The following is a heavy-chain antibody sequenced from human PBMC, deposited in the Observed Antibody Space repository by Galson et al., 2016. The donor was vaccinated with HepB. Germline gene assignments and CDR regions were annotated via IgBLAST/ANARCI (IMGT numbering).Heavy chain of an antibody. V-gene: IGHV2-5*02. CDR3: AHIATMNLVVGRWFDP. Sequence: PALVKPTQTLTLTCTFSGFSLSADGVGVGWIRQPPGKALEWLALIYWDDDKRYSPSLRGRLTISKDTSKNQVVLRITDMDPVDAATYYCAHIATMNLVVGRWFDPWGQGTLVTVSS. CDR1: GFSLSADGVG. D-gene: IGHD3-22*01. J-gene: IGHJ5*02. CDR2: IYWDDDK.